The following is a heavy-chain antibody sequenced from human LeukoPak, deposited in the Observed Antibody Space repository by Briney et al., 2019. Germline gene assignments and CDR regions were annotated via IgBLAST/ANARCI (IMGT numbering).Heavy chain of an antibody. J-gene: IGHJ4*02. D-gene: IGHD2-8*01. CDR3: ARLNGGG. V-gene: IGHV4-59*08. Sequence: SETLSLTCTVSGDSLNNYYWSWIRQPPGKGLEWIGYIYYSGSTNYNPSLKSRVTISVDTSKNQFSLKVSSVTAADTAVYYCARLNGGGWGQGTLVIVTS. CDR1: GDSLNNYY. CDR2: IYYSGST.